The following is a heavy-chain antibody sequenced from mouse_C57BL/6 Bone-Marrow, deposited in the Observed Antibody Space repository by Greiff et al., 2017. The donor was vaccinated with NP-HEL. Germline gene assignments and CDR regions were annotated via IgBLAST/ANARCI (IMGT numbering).Heavy chain of an antibody. V-gene: IGHV5-6*01. CDR3: ARQRVAKENYYAMDY. Sequence: EVKVVESGGDLVKPGGSLKLSCAASGFTFSSYGMSWVRQTPDKRLEWVATISSGGSYTYYPDSVKGRFTISRDNAKNTLYLQMSSLKSEDTAMYDCARQRVAKENYYAMDYWGQGTSVTVSS. CDR2: ISSGGSYT. J-gene: IGHJ4*01. CDR1: GFTFSSYG. D-gene: IGHD1-1*01.